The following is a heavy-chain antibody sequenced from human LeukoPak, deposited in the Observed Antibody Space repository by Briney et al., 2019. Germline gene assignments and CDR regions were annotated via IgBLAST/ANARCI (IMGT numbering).Heavy chain of an antibody. D-gene: IGHD4-17*01. CDR3: ARDAYGDYSRVDY. V-gene: IGHV3-21*01. Sequence: GGSLRLSCAASGFTFSSYSMNWVRQAPGKGLEWVSSISSSSSYIYYADSVKGRFTISRDNAKNSLYLQMNSLRAEDTAVYYCARDAYGDYSRVDYWGQGTLVTVSS. CDR2: ISSSSSYI. CDR1: GFTFSSYS. J-gene: IGHJ4*02.